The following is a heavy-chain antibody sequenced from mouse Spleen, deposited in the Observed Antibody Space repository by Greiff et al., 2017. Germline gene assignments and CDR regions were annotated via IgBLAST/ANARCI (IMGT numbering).Heavy chain of an antibody. CDR2: ISSGGSYT. J-gene: IGHJ1*01. CDR1: GFTFSSYA. CDR3: ARDVGLRRGAFDV. Sequence: EVQVVESGGGLVKPGGSLKLSCAASGFTFSSYAMSWVRQTPEKRLEWVATISSGGSYTYYPDSVKGRFTISRDNAKNNLYLQMSSLKSEDTAMYYCARDVGLRRGAFDVWGAGTTVTVSS. D-gene: IGHD2-4*01. V-gene: IGHV5-6-4*01.